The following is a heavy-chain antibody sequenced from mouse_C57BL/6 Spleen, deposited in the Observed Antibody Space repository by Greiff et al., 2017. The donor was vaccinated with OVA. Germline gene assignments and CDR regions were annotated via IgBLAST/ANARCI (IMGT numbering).Heavy chain of an antibody. V-gene: IGHV1-15*01. CDR1: GYTFTDYE. D-gene: IGHD2-10*02. J-gene: IGHJ2*01. CDR2: IDPETGGT. Sequence: QVQLQQSGAELVRPGASVTLSCKASGYTFTDYEMHWVKQTPVHGLEWIGAIDPETGGTAYNQKFKGKAILTADKSSSPAYLALRSLTSEDSAVYYCTRRYGNYGYCDYRGQGTTLTVSS. CDR3: TRRYGNYGYCDY.